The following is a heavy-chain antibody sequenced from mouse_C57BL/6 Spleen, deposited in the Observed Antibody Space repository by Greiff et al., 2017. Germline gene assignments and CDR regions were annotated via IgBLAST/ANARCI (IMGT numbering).Heavy chain of an antibody. Sequence: EVNVVESEGGLVQPGSSMKLSCTASGFTFSDYYMAWVRQVPEKGLEWVANINYDGSSTYYLDSLKSRFIISRDNAKNILYLQMSSLKSEDTATYYCARGEYYGSPWFAYWGQGNLVTVSA. CDR3: ARGEYYGSPWFAY. J-gene: IGHJ3*01. V-gene: IGHV5-16*01. CDR1: GFTFSDYY. D-gene: IGHD1-1*01. CDR2: INYDGSST.